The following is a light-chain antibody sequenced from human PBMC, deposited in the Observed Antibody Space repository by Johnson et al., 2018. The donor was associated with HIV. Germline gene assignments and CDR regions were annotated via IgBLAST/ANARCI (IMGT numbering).Light chain of an antibody. V-gene: IGLV1-51*02. J-gene: IGLJ1*01. CDR1: SSNIGNNY. CDR2: ENH. CDR3: ATWDRSLTSGGV. Sequence: QSVLTQPPSVSAAPGQKVTISCSGSSSNIGNNYVSWYQQLPGTAPKLLIYENHKRPSGIPDRFSGSKSGTSATLGITGLQTGDEADYYCATWDRSLTSGGVFGTGTKVTVL.